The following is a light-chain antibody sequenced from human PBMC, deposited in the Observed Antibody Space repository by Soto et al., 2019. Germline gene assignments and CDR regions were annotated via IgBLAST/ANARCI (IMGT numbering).Light chain of an antibody. Sequence: DVQLTQSSSSLSASVGDRVIITCQASHSIANSLNWFQQKPGKAPELLISDSSHLEARVPSRFSGSRSGTDFTLTISNLQPEDFETYYCQPYEDLPLTLRGGTKVDIK. V-gene: IGKV1-33*01. CDR1: HSIANS. J-gene: IGKJ4*01. CDR2: DSS. CDR3: QPYEDLPLT.